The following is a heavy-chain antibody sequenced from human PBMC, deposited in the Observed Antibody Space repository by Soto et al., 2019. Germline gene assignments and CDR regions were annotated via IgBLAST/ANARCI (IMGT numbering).Heavy chain of an antibody. Sequence: PGESLKISCKGSGYSFTSYWIGWVRQMPGKGLEWMGIIYPGDSDTRYSPSFQGQVTISADKSISTAYLQWSSLKASDTAMYYCARHAQWPGDYYYYGMDVWGQGTTVTVSS. CDR2: IYPGDSDT. V-gene: IGHV5-51*01. CDR1: GYSFTSYW. CDR3: ARHAQWPGDYYYYGMDV. J-gene: IGHJ6*02. D-gene: IGHD6-19*01.